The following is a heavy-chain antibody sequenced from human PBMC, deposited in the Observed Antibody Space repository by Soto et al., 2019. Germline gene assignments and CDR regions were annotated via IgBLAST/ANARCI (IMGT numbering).Heavy chain of an antibody. J-gene: IGHJ3*02. CDR2: IYPGDSDT. CDR3: AGMRAEYYYDSSGYSDAFDI. V-gene: IGHV5-51*01. Sequence: GESLKISCKGSGYSFTSYWIGWVRQMPGKGLEWMGIIYPGDSDTRYSPSFQGQVTISADKSISTAYLQWSSLKASDTAMYYCAGMRAEYYYDSSGYSDAFDIWSQGTMFTVS. CDR1: GYSFTSYW. D-gene: IGHD3-22*01.